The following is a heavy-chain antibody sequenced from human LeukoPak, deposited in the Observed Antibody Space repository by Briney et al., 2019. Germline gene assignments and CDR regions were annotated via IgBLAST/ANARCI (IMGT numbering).Heavy chain of an antibody. CDR1: EFTFSSYS. Sequence: GESLKISCAAAEFTFSSYSMNWVRQAPGKGLEWVSSISSSSSYIYYADSVKGRFTISRDNAKNSLYLQMNSLRAEDTAVYYCARDRDYGDYRDAFDIWGQGTMVTVSS. D-gene: IGHD4-17*01. V-gene: IGHV3-21*01. CDR3: ARDRDYGDYRDAFDI. CDR2: ISSSSSYI. J-gene: IGHJ3*02.